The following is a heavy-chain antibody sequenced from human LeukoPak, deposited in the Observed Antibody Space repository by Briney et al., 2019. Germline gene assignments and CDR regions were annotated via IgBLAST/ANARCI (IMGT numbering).Heavy chain of an antibody. CDR2: IYTSGST. J-gene: IGHJ4*02. CDR3: ARDDPRGQRSQD. CDR1: GGSISSGGYY. D-gene: IGHD5-18*01. V-gene: IGHV4-61*02. Sequence: SQTLSLTCTVSGGSISSGGYYWSWIRQPAGKGLEWIGRIYTSGSTNYNPSLKSRVTMSVDTSKNQFSLKLSSVTAADTAVYYCARDDPRGQRSQDWGQGTLVTVSS.